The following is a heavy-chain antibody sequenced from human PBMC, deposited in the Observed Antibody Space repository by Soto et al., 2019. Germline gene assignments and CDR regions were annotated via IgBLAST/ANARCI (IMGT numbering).Heavy chain of an antibody. J-gene: IGHJ4*01. V-gene: IGHV1-2*02. CDR2: IDPNSGVT. CDR3: AKENFKFDS. CDR1: GYTFTTYY. Sequence: GASVKVSCKTSGYTFTTYYLHWVRQAPGQGLEWMGWIDPNSGVTKYAQKFQGRVTVTRDTSISTTYMELSSLTSDDTAVYYCAKENFKFDSWGHGTLATVSS. D-gene: IGHD1-7*01.